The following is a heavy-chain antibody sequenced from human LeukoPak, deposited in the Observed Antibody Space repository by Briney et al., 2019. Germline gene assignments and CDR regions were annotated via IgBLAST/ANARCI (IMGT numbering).Heavy chain of an antibody. CDR3: AKETTMIVVVNWEFDY. D-gene: IGHD3-22*01. J-gene: IGHJ4*02. CDR1: GFTFSSYG. V-gene: IGHV3-30*02. CDR2: IRYDGSNK. Sequence: GGSLRLSCAASGFTFSSYGMSWVRQAPGKGLEWVAFIRYDGSNKYYADSVKGRFTISRDNSKNTLYLQMNSLRAEDTAVYYCAKETTMIVVVNWEFDYWGQGTLVTVSS.